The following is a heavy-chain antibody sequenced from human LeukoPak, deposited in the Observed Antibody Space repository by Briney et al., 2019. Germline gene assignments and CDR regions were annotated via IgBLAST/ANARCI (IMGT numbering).Heavy chain of an antibody. V-gene: IGHV3-7*01. CDR3: ARDPPKWLQLPLL. J-gene: IGHJ4*02. CDR2: IKQDGSEK. Sequence: EPGGSLRLSCDASGFIFSSFWMTWVRQAPGKGLEWVANIKQDGSEKYYVDSVKGRFTISRDNAKNSLYLQRNSLRVEDTAVYYCARDPPKWLQLPLLWGQGTLVTVSS. CDR1: GFIFSSFW. D-gene: IGHD2-15*01.